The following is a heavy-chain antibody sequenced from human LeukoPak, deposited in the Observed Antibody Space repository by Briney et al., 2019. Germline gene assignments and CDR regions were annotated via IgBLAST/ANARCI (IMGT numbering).Heavy chain of an antibody. CDR2: IYYSGST. J-gene: IGHJ4*02. Sequence: SETLSLTCTVSGGSISSSTYYWGWIRQPPGKGLEWIGSIYYSGSTYYNPSLKSRVTISVDTSKNQFSLKLSSVTAADTAVYYCARGRTIPAATWFSDWGQGTLVTVSS. CDR1: GGSISSSTYY. V-gene: IGHV4-39*01. D-gene: IGHD2-2*01. CDR3: ARGRTIPAATWFSD.